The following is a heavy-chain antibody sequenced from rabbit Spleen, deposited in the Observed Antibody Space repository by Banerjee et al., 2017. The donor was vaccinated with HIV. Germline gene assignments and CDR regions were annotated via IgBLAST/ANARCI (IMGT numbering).Heavy chain of an antibody. V-gene: IGHV1S43*01. J-gene: IGHJ6*01. CDR1: GFDFSNYG. CDR3: ARDLAGYVGFGYISYLDL. D-gene: IGHD4-2*01. CDR2: VYSGSSGST. Sequence: QEQLVESGGGLVQPGGSLKLSCKASGFDFSNYGVSWVRQAPGKGLEWIACVYSGSSGSTWYASWVNGRFTISRSTSLNTVDLKMTKLTAADTATYFCARDLAGYVGFGYISYLDLWGPGTLVTVS.